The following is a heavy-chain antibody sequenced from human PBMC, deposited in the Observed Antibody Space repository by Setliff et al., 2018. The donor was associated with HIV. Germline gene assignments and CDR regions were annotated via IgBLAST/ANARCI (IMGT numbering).Heavy chain of an antibody. J-gene: IGHJ6*03. CDR3: AKEGEWQRSRGYMDV. Sequence: HPGGSLRLSCAVSGFTFDDYAMHWVRQAPGKGLEWVSGISWNSGSIAYADSVKGRFTISRDNAKNSLYLQMNSLRAEDMALYYCAKEGEWQRSRGYMDVWGKGTTVTVSS. CDR2: ISWNSGSI. D-gene: IGHD5-12*01. CDR1: GFTFDDYA. V-gene: IGHV3-9*03.